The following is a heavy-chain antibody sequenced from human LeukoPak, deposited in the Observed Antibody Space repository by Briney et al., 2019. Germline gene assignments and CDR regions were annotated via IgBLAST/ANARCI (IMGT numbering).Heavy chain of an antibody. V-gene: IGHV1-18*01. J-gene: IGHJ6*03. CDR1: GYTFNNYG. CDR2: ISAYNDNA. Sequence: ASMKVSCKASGYTFNNYGISWVRQAPGQGLEWMGWISAYNDNANFAQKFQGRVTMTRDTSTSTVYMELSSLRSEDTAVYYCARDGGGGIVVVPAAILPPRYMDVWGKGTTVTVSS. D-gene: IGHD2-2*02. CDR3: ARDGGGGIVVVPAAILPPRYMDV.